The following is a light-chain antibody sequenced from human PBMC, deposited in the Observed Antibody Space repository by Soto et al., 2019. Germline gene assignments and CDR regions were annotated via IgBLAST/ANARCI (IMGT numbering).Light chain of an antibody. CDR3: GTWDSSLSAVV. J-gene: IGLJ2*01. V-gene: IGLV2-11*01. CDR2: GVS. CDR1: NSDVGGYNY. Sequence: QSALTQPRSVSGSPGQSVTISCTGTNSDVGGYNYVSWYQQYPGKAPKLMISGVSERPSGVPDRFSGSKSGNTASLTISGLQAEDEADYYCGTWDSSLSAVVFGGGTKLTVL.